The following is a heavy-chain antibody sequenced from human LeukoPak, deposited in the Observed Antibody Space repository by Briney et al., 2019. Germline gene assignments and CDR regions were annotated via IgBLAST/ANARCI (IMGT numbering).Heavy chain of an antibody. CDR3: AKQLGYCSDGSCYFPY. CDR1: GFTFSSSA. Sequence: GGSLRLSCAASGFTFSSSAMSWVRQAPGKGLEWVSAISNNGGYTYYADSVQGRFTISRDNSKSMLCLQMNSLRAEDTAVYYCAKQLGYCSDGSCYFPYWGQGTLVTVSS. J-gene: IGHJ4*02. V-gene: IGHV3-23*01. D-gene: IGHD2-15*01. CDR2: ISNNGGYT.